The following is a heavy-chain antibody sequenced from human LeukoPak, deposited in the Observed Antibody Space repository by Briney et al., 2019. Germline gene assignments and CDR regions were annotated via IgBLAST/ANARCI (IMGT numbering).Heavy chain of an antibody. D-gene: IGHD6-19*01. CDR2: INPNSGGT. V-gene: IGHV1-2*02. CDR3: ARYPAIAVAGTEDYFDY. CDR1: GYTFTGYY. Sequence: ASVKVSCKASGYTFTGYYMHWVRQAPGQGLEWMGWINPNSGGTNYAQKFQGRVTMTRDTSISTAYMELSRLRSDDTAVYYCARYPAIAVAGTEDYFDYWGQGTLVTVSS. J-gene: IGHJ4*02.